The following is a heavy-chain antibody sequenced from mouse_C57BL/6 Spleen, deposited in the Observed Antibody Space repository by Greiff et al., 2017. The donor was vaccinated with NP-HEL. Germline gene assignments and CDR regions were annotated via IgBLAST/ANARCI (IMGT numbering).Heavy chain of an antibody. D-gene: IGHD1-1*01. V-gene: IGHV5-17*01. CDR1: GFTFSDYG. CDR2: ISSGSSTI. Sequence: VQLKESGGGLVKPGGSLKLSCAASGFTFSDYGMHWVRQAPEKGLEWVAYISSGSSTIYYADTVKGRFTISRDNAKNTLFLQMTSLRSEDTAMYYCARSSSYLDYWGQGTTLTVSS. J-gene: IGHJ2*01. CDR3: ARSSSYLDY.